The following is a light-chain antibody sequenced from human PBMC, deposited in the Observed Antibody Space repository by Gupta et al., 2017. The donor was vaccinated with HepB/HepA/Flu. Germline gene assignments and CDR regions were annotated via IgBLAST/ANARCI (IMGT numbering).Light chain of an antibody. CDR1: QDIRQF. CDR3: QQYDNATYT. CDR2: GVS. V-gene: IGKV1-33*01. Sequence: DIHLTQSPSVLSASVGDKVTITCQASQDIRQFLNWFQQKPGKAPELLISGVSNVQAGVPSRFSGAGDGTDFVLTINSLQPEDSATYFCQQYDNATYTFGQGSKLRI. J-gene: IGKJ2*01.